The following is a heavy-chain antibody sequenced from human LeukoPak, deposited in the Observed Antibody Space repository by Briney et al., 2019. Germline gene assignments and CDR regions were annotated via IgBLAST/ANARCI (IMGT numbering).Heavy chain of an antibody. CDR3: ARDPVPSLPQQIDY. Sequence: PGGSLRLSCAASGFTFSSYAMSWVRQAPGKGLEWVSAISGSGGSTYYADSVKGRFTIPRDNSKNTLYLQMNSLRAEDTAVYYCARDPVPSLPQQIDYWGQGTLVTVSS. CDR2: ISGSGGST. V-gene: IGHV3-23*01. CDR1: GFTFSSYA. J-gene: IGHJ4*02. D-gene: IGHD2-2*01.